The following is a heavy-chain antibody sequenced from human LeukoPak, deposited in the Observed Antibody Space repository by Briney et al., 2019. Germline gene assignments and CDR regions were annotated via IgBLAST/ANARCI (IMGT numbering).Heavy chain of an antibody. D-gene: IGHD4-17*01. CDR2: ISSSSSSYI. CDR3: ARDYGDYGARDYYYYYYMDV. J-gene: IGHJ6*03. Sequence: PGGSLRLSCAASGFTFSSYSMNWVRQAPGKGLEWVSSISSSSSSYIYYADSVKGRFTISRDNAKNSLYLQMNSLRAEDTAVYYCARDYGDYGARDYYYYYYMDVWGKGTTVTISS. V-gene: IGHV3-21*01. CDR1: GFTFSSYS.